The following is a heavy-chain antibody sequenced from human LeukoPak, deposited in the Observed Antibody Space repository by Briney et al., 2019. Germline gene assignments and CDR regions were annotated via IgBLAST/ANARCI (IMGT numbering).Heavy chain of an antibody. CDR2: ISYDGSNK. V-gene: IGHV3-30*04. Sequence: PGGSLRLSCAASGFTFSSYAMHWVRQAPGKGLEWVAVISYDGSNKYYADSVKGRFTISRDNAKNSLYLQMNSLRAEDTAVYYCAREISSSSRINWFDPWGQGTLVTVSS. CDR3: AREISSSSRINWFDP. J-gene: IGHJ5*02. D-gene: IGHD6-6*01. CDR1: GFTFSSYA.